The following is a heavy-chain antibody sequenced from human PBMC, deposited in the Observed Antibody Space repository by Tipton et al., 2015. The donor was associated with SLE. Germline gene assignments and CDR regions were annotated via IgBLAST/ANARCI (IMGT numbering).Heavy chain of an antibody. CDR3: ARERYCSGASCYAPDY. V-gene: IGHV4-59*01. J-gene: IGHJ4*02. D-gene: IGHD2-2*01. CDR2: IFYSGST. CDR1: GGSISGYY. Sequence: TLSLTCTVSGGSISGYYWSWLRQSPGKGLEWIGYIFYSGSTNYNPSLKSRVTISVDTSKNQFSLKLKSVTAADSAVYYCARERYCSGASCYAPDYWGQGTLVTVSS.